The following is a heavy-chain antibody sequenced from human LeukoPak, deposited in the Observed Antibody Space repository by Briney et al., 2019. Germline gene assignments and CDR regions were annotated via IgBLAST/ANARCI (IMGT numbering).Heavy chain of an antibody. CDR1: GGTFISYA. CDR3: ASSVLSDILATLVGAFNWFDP. J-gene: IGHJ5*02. Sequence: ASVKVSCKASGGTFISYAISWVRQAPGQGLEWMGGIIPIFGTANYAQKFQGRVTITADESTSTAYMELSSLRSEDTAVYYCASSVLSDILATLVGAFNWFDPWGQGTLVTVSS. CDR2: IIPIFGTA. D-gene: IGHD5-12*01. V-gene: IGHV1-69*13.